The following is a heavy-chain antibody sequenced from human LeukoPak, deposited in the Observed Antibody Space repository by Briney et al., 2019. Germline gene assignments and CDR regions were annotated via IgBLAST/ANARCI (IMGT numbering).Heavy chain of an antibody. J-gene: IGHJ4*02. CDR1: GFTFSDYY. D-gene: IGHD3-16*01. Sequence: GGSLRLSCAASGFTFSDYYMRWIRQAPGRGLEWVSYISSSGNTIYYADSVKDRFTISRDNANNSLYLQMNSLRAEDTAVYYCARVILGTYYFDYWGQGTLVTVSS. V-gene: IGHV3-11*04. CDR3: ARVILGTYYFDY. CDR2: ISSSGNTI.